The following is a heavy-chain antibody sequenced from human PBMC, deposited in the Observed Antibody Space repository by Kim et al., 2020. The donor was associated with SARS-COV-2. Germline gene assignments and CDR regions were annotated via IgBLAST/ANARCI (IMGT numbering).Heavy chain of an antibody. D-gene: IGHD2-2*01. CDR1: GFTFNTYS. J-gene: IGHJ4*02. CDR3: APGYCSSTSCQHYFDY. CDR2: ISSSSNTI. V-gene: IGHV3-48*02. Sequence: GGSLRLSCAASGFTFNTYSMNWVRQAPGKGLQWISYISSSSNTIYYADSVKGRFTISRDNAKNSLYLQMNSLRDEDTAVYYCAPGYCSSTSCQHYFDYWGQGTPVIVSS.